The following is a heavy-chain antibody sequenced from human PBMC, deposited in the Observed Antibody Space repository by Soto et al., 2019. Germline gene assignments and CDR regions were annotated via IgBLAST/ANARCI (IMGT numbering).Heavy chain of an antibody. J-gene: IGHJ4*02. V-gene: IGHV4-39*01. CDR3: ARLLTPAFGRDYFDR. CDR2: IHSGGTT. CDR1: GGFISSSSSY. D-gene: IGHD3-10*01. Sequence: QLQLQESGPGLVKPSETLSLTCTVAGGFISSSSSYWGWIRQSPGKCLECVANIHSGGTTYSNAPLRTPVIISVDTPKDQFSLWMSSVTAADTAVYYCARLLTPAFGRDYFDRWGQGTLVIVSS.